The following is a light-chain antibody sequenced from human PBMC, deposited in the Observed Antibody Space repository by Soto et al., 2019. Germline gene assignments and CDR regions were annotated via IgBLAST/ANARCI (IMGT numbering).Light chain of an antibody. CDR3: NSYVAGSNV. Sequence: QSVLTQPPSVSGTPGQRVIISCSGSRSNIGSNSVNWYQQLPGTAPKLLIYINDQRPSGVPDRFSGSTSGTSVSLAISGLQSEDEADYYCNSYVAGSNVFGTGTKVTVL. V-gene: IGLV1-44*01. CDR2: IND. J-gene: IGLJ1*01. CDR1: RSNIGSNS.